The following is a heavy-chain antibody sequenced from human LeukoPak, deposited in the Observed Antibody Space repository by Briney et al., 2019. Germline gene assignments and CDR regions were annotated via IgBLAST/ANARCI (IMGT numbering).Heavy chain of an antibody. CDR2: ISAYNGNT. J-gene: IGHJ3*02. V-gene: IGHV1-18*01. Sequence: ASVKVSCKASGYTFTSYGISWVRQAPGQGLEWMGWISAYNGNTNYAQKLQGRVTMTTDTSTSTAYMELRSLRSDDTAVYYCARDLVGGDLDDASDIWGQGAMVTVSS. D-gene: IGHD2-21*02. CDR1: GYTFTSYG. CDR3: ARDLVGGDLDDASDI.